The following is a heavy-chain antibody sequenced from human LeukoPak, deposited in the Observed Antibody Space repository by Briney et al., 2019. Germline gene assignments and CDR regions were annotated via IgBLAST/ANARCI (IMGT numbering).Heavy chain of an antibody. V-gene: IGHV1-69*05. CDR2: IIPIFGTA. CDR3: ARDNSVGGIAWWFDP. D-gene: IGHD1-26*01. CDR1: GGTFSSYA. J-gene: IGHJ5*02. Sequence: SVKVSCTASGGTFSSYAISWVRQAPGQGLEWMGGIIPIFGTANYAQKFQGRITLTRDMSATTDYMELSSLTSEDTAVYYCARDNSVGGIAWWFDPWGQGTLVTVSS.